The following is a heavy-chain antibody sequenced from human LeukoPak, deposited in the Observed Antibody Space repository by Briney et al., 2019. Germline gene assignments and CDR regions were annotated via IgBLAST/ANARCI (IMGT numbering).Heavy chain of an antibody. D-gene: IGHD4-17*01. CDR2: ISSSSSTI. Sequence: PGGSLRLSCAASGFTFSSYSMNWVRQAPGKGLEWVSYISSSSSTIYYADSVKGRFTISRDNAKNSLYLQMNSLRDEDTAVYYCARDWSTVTTWAKDAFDIWGQGTMVTVSS. V-gene: IGHV3-48*02. CDR3: ARDWSTVTTWAKDAFDI. CDR1: GFTFSSYS. J-gene: IGHJ3*02.